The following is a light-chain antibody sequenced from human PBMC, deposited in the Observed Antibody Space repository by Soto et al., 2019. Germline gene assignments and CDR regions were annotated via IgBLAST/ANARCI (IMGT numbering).Light chain of an antibody. CDR2: EVS. CDR1: SSDVGRYDY. V-gene: IGLV2-14*01. J-gene: IGLJ1*01. CDR3: SSYSTMGTYV. Sequence: QSVLTQPASVSGSPGQSITISCTGTSSDVGRYDYVSWYQQHPGKAPKIMVSEVSHRPSGVSNRFSGSKSGNTASLTISGLQAEDEADYYCSSYSTMGTYVFGAGTKVTVL.